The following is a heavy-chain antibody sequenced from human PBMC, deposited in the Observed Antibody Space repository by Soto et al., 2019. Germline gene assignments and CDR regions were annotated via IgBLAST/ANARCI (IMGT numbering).Heavy chain of an antibody. CDR2: IYPGDSDT. D-gene: IGHD3-3*01. CDR3: ATSKYYDFWSGDYSEAFDI. Sequence: GESLKISCKGSGYSFTSYWIGWVRQMPGKGLEWMGIIYPGDSDTRYSPSFQGQVTISADKSISTAYLQWSSLKASDTAMYYCATSKYYDFWSGDYSEAFDIWGQGTMVTVSS. V-gene: IGHV5-51*01. J-gene: IGHJ3*02. CDR1: GYSFTSYW.